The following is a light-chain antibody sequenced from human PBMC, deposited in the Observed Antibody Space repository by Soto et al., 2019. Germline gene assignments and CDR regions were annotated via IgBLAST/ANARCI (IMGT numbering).Light chain of an antibody. CDR3: QQLNSYPWT. CDR2: AAT. Sequence: DIQLTQSPSFLSASAGDRVTITCRASQAISSYLACFQQRPGKAPKVLIYAATTMQSGVPSRFSGSASGTEFTLTIRILQPEDFATYFCQQLNSYPWTFGQGTKVEIK. J-gene: IGKJ1*01. CDR1: QAISSY. V-gene: IGKV1-9*01.